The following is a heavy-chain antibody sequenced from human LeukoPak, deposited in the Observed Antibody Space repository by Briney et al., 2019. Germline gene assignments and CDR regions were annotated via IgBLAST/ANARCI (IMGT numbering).Heavy chain of an antibody. Sequence: KPSETLSLTCAVYGGSFSGYYWSWIRQPPGKGLEWTGEINHSGSTNYNPSLKSRVTISVDTSKNQFSLKLSSVTAADTAVYYCARGPRYYYGSGSFIDYWGQGTLVTVSS. CDR2: INHSGST. CDR3: ARGPRYYYGSGSFIDY. CDR1: GGSFSGYY. J-gene: IGHJ4*02. V-gene: IGHV4-34*01. D-gene: IGHD3-10*01.